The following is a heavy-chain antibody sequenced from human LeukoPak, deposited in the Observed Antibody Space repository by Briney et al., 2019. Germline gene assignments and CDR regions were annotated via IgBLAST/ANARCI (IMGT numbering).Heavy chain of an antibody. CDR3: ARTISGWYSFDY. Sequence: SETLSHTCSVSGDSNSNYYWSWIRQPPGKGLEWIGYINYSGRTDYNPSLKSRVTISVDTSKNQFSLKLSSVTAADTAVFYCARTISGWYSFDYWGQGTLVTASS. CDR1: GDSNSNYY. CDR2: INYSGRT. D-gene: IGHD6-13*01. J-gene: IGHJ4*02. V-gene: IGHV4-59*08.